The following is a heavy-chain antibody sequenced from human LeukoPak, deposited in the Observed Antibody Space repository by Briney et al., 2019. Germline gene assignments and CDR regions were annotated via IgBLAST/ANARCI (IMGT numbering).Heavy chain of an antibody. CDR3: ARPHVGYDSSAYLDF. Sequence: ASVTVSFTASGYTFTNYYIHWVRQAPGQGLEWMGIINPGGVSITYAQKFQGRVTMTRDTSTSTVYMELGSLRSEDTAVYYCARPHVGYDSSAYLDFWGQGTLVTVSS. CDR2: INPGGVSI. V-gene: IGHV1-46*01. D-gene: IGHD3-22*01. J-gene: IGHJ4*02. CDR1: GYTFTNYY.